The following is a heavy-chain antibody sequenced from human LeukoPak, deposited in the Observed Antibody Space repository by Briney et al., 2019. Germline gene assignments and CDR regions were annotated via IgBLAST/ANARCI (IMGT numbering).Heavy chain of an antibody. CDR1: GFTFSSYG. V-gene: IGHV3-30*02. D-gene: IGHD6-13*01. J-gene: IGHJ4*02. CDR2: IRYDGSNK. CDR3: AKKGYSSSWLFDC. Sequence: PGGSLRLSCAASGFTFSSYGMHWVRQAPGKGLEWVAFIRYDGSNKYYADSVKGRFTISRDNSKNTLYLQMNSLRAEDTAVYYCAKKGYSSSWLFDCWGQGTLVTVSS.